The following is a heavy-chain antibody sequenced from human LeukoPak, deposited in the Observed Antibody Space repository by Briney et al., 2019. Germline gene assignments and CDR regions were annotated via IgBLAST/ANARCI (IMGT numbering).Heavy chain of an antibody. CDR1: GYSFTSHW. J-gene: IGHJ3*02. V-gene: IGHV5-51*01. CDR2: IYPGDSDT. Sequence: GESLKISCKGSGYSFTSHWIGWVRQMPGKGLEWMGIIYPGDSDTRYSLSFQGQVTISADKSISTAYLQWSSLKASDTAMYYCAANPNYDAFDIWGQGTMVTVSS. CDR3: AANPNYDAFDI. D-gene: IGHD1-7*01.